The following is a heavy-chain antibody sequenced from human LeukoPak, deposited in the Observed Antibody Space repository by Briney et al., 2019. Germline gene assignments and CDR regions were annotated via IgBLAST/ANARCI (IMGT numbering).Heavy chain of an antibody. V-gene: IGHV1-69*06. Sequence: SVKVSCKASGDTFSNYAISWVRQAPGQGLEWMGGIIPIFGTAKYAQKFQGRVTITADTSTSTAYMELSSLRSEDTAVYYCARDLYGSGSNVGDYWGQGTLVTVSS. J-gene: IGHJ4*02. CDR2: IIPIFGTA. CDR1: GDTFSNYA. D-gene: IGHD3-10*01. CDR3: ARDLYGSGSNVGDY.